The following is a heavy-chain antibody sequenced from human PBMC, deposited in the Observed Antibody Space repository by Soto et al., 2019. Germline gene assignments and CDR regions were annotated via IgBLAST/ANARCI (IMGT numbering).Heavy chain of an antibody. CDR3: ARDRCTGGRCHSRLDY. CDR2: IWYDGSNN. CDR1: GFTFSNYD. Sequence: GGSLRLSCATSGFTFSNYDMHWVRQAPGKGLDWMAIIWYDGSNNYYADSVKGRFTISRDNSKNALYLQMDSLRAEDTALYYCARDRCTGGRCHSRLDYWGQGTLVTVSS. V-gene: IGHV3-33*01. D-gene: IGHD2-15*01. J-gene: IGHJ4*02.